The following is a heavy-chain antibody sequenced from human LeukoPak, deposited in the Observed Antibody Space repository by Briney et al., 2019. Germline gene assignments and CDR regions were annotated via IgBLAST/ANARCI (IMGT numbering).Heavy chain of an antibody. CDR3: ARLSYYGSGSYYSHAPFDY. Sequence: GGTLRLSCAASGFTFDDYGMSWVRQAPGKGLEWVSGINWNGGSTGYADSVKGRFTISRDNAKNSLYLQMNSLRAEDTALYYCARLSYYGSGSYYSHAPFDYWGQGTLVTVSS. D-gene: IGHD3-10*01. J-gene: IGHJ4*02. V-gene: IGHV3-20*04. CDR2: INWNGGST. CDR1: GFTFDDYG.